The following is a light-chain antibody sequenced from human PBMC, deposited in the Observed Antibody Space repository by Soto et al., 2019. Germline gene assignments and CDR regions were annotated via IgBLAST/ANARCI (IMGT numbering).Light chain of an antibody. V-gene: IGLV1-40*01. CDR3: QSYDSSLSGWV. CDR2: VNT. CDR1: SSNIGAAYD. Sequence: QSVLTQPPSVSGAPGQRVTISCTGSSSNIGAAYDVRWYQQLPGTAPKLLIFVNTNRPSGVPDRFSGSKSGTSASLAITGLQAEDEADYYCQSYDSSLSGWVFGGGTKVTVL. J-gene: IGLJ3*02.